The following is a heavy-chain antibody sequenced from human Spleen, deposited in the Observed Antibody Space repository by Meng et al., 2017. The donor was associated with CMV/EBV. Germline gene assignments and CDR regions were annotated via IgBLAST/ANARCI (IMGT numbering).Heavy chain of an antibody. J-gene: IGHJ4*02. CDR2: INPNSGGT. V-gene: IGHV1-2*02. CDR3: ARVRDLYSSWYGLWDY. CDR1: GYPFTGYC. D-gene: IGHD6-13*01. Sequence: SGYPFTGYCMHWVRQAPGQGLEWMGWINPNSGGTNYAQTFQGRVTMTRDTSISTAYMELSRLRSDDTAVYYCARVRDLYSSWYGLWDYWGQGTLVTVSS.